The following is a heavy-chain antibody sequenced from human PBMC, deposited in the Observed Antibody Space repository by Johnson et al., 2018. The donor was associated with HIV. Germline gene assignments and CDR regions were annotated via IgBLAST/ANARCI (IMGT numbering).Heavy chain of an antibody. CDR3: TTDHPTMIVVFNAFDI. J-gene: IGHJ3*02. CDR1: GFTVSSNY. D-gene: IGHD3-22*01. V-gene: IGHV3-53*01. Sequence: VQLVESGGGLIQPGGSLRLSCAASGFTVSSNYMSWVRQAPGKGLEWVSVISGSGVSTYYADSVKGRFTISRDNSKNTLYLQMNSLRAEDTAIYYCTTDHPTMIVVFNAFDIWGQGTMVTVSS. CDR2: ISGSGVST.